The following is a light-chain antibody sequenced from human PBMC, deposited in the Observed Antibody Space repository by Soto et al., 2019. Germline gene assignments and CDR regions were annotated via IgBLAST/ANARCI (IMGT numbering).Light chain of an antibody. V-gene: IGKV3-11*01. CDR2: DAS. CDR3: QQRSNWHT. Sequence: EIVLTQSPATLSLSPGERATLSCRASQSVSSYLAWYQQKPGQAPRLLIYDASNRATGIPARFSGSGSGTDSTITSSRREPEDCPVYCEQQRSNWHTFGGGTKVEIK. CDR1: QSVSSY. J-gene: IGKJ4*01.